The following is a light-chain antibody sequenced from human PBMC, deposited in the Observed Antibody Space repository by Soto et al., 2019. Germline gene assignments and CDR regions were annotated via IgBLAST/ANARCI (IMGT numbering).Light chain of an antibody. CDR2: WAS. Sequence: DIVMTQSPDSLAVSLGERATINCKSSQSVLYSSNNKNYLTWYQQKPGQPPKLLVYWASTRESGVPDRCSGSGSGTDFTLTISSLQAEDVAVYYCQQCYTTPWTFGQGTKLEIK. J-gene: IGKJ2*02. CDR3: QQCYTTPWT. V-gene: IGKV4-1*01. CDR1: QSVLYSSNNKNY.